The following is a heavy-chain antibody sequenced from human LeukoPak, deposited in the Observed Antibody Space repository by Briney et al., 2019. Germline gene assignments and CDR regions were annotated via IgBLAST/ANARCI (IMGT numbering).Heavy chain of an antibody. CDR2: IDWDDDK. D-gene: IGHD4-23*01. J-gene: IGHJ4*02. CDR1: GFSLSTSGMC. Sequence: SGPALVKPTQTLTLTCTFSGFSLSTSGMCASWIRQPPGKALEWLARIDWDDDKYYSTSLKTRLTISKDTSKNQVVLTMTNMDPVDTATYYCARIRTHNSGFDYWGQGTLVTVSS. V-gene: IGHV2-70*11. CDR3: ARIRTHNSGFDY.